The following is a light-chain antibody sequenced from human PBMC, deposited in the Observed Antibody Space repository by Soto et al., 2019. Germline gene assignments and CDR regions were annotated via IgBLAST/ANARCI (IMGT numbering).Light chain of an antibody. CDR2: KAS. J-gene: IGKJ2*01. V-gene: IGKV1-5*03. Sequence: DIEMTQSPSTLSASVGDRVTITCRATQSLNIWLAWYQQKPGKAPKLLISKASSLESGVPSRFSGSGSGTEYSLTIRSLQPDDFATYYFQQYKAYSYTFGQGTKLEMK. CDR1: QSLNIW. CDR3: QQYKAYSYT.